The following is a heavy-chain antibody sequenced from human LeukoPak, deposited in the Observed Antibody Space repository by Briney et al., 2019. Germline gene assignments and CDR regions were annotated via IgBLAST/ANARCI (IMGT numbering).Heavy chain of an antibody. CDR2: ISSSSSYI. CDR1: GFTFSSYS. D-gene: IGHD3-3*01. CDR3: AKDLRGYYDLEAFFDY. V-gene: IGHV3-21*04. J-gene: IGHJ4*02. Sequence: PGGSLRLSCAASGFTFSSYSMNWVRQAPGKGLEWVSSISSSSSYIYYADSVKGRFTISRDNSNNTLYLQMNSLRAEDTAIYYCAKDLRGYYDLEAFFDYWGQGTLVTVSS.